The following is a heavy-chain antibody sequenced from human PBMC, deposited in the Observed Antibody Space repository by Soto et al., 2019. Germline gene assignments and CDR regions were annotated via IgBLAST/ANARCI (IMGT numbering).Heavy chain of an antibody. D-gene: IGHD2-15*01. V-gene: IGHV5-51*01. Sequence: GESLKISCKGSGYSFTSYWIGWVRQMPGKGLEWMGIIYPGDSDTRYSPSFQGQVTISAGKSISTAYLQWSSLKASDTAMYYCARTPVVAATSGAFDIWGQGTMVTVSS. J-gene: IGHJ3*02. CDR2: IYPGDSDT. CDR1: GYSFTSYW. CDR3: ARTPVVAATSGAFDI.